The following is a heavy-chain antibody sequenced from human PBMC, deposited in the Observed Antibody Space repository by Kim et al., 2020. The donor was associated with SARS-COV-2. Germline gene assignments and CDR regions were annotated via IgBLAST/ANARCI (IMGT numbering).Heavy chain of an antibody. J-gene: IGHJ4*02. CDR3: ARVVRIAAAGSSFFDY. D-gene: IGHD6-13*01. Sequence: SVKVSCKASGGTFSSYAISWVRQAPGQGLEWMGGIIPIFGTANYAQKFQGRVTITADESTSTAYMELSSLRSEDTAVYYCARVVRIAAAGSSFFDYWGQGTLVTVSS. V-gene: IGHV1-69*13. CDR2: IIPIFGTA. CDR1: GGTFSSYA.